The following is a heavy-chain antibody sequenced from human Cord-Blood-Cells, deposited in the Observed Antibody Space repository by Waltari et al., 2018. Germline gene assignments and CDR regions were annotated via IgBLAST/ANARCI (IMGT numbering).Heavy chain of an antibody. CDR2: INPNSGGT. V-gene: IGHV1-2*02. Sequence: QVQLVQSGAEVKKPGASVKVSCKASGYTFTGYYMHWVRQAPGQGLEWMGWINPNSGGTNDAQKFQGRVTMTRDTSISTAYMELSRLRSDDTAVYYCARVGDPWYFDLWGRGTLVTVSS. CDR1: GYTFTGYY. CDR3: ARVGDPWYFDL. D-gene: IGHD3-16*01. J-gene: IGHJ2*01.